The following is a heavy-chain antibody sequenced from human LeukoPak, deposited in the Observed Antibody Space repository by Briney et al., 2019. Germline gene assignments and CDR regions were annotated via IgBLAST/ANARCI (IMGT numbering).Heavy chain of an antibody. Sequence: PSETLSLTCTVSGGSISSYYRSWIRQPAGKGLEWIGRIYTSGSTNYNPSLKSRVTMSVDTSKNQFSLKLSSVTAADTAVYYCSVGATPYFDYWGQGTLVTVSS. CDR3: SVGATPYFDY. CDR2: IYTSGST. J-gene: IGHJ4*02. D-gene: IGHD1-26*01. CDR1: GGSISSYY. V-gene: IGHV4-4*07.